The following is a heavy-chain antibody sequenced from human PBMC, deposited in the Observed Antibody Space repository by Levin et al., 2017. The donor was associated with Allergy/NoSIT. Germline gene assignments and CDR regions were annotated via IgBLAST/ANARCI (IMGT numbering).Heavy chain of an antibody. CDR1: GGSFSGYY. V-gene: IGHV4-34*01. CDR2: INHSGST. J-gene: IGHJ5*02. Sequence: PGGSLRLSCAVYGGSFSGYYWSWIRQPPGKGLEWIGEINHSGSTNYNPSLKSRVTISVDTSKNQFSLKLSSVTAADTAVYYCASRLVVVVAATAFDPWGQGTLVTVSS. D-gene: IGHD2-15*01. CDR3: ASRLVVVVAATAFDP.